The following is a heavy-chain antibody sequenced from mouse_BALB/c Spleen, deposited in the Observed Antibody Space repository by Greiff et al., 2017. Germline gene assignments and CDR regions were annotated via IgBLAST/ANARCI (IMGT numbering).Heavy chain of an antibody. CDR2: IDPANGNT. J-gene: IGHJ1*01. V-gene: IGHV14-3*02. Sequence: VQLKQSGAELVKPGASVKLSCTASGFNIKDTYMHWVKQRPEQGLEWIGRIDPANGNTKYDPKFQGKATITADTSSNTAYLQLSSLTSEDTAVYYCARAGGYVDWYFDVWGAGTTVTVSS. D-gene: IGHD1-2*01. CDR1: GFNIKDTY. CDR3: ARAGGYVDWYFDV.